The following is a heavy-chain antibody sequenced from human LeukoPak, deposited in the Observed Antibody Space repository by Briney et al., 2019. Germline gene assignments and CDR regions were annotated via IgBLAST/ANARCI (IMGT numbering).Heavy chain of an antibody. V-gene: IGHV4-34*01. D-gene: IGHD6-13*01. CDR1: GGSFSGYY. CDR3: AIEGGIAAAGEGYNDY. CDR2: INHSGST. Sequence: SETLSLTCAVYGGSFSGYYWSWIRQPPGKGLEWIGEINHSGSTNYNPSLKSRVTISVDTSKNQFSLKLSSVTAADTAVYYRAIEGGIAAAGEGYNDYWGQGTLVTVSS. J-gene: IGHJ4*02.